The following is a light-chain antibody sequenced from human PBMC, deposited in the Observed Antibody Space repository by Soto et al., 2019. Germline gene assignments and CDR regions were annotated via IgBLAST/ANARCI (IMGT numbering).Light chain of an antibody. CDR3: QQYGSSYT. V-gene: IGKV3-20*01. CDR2: GAS. Sequence: EIVLTQSPGTLSLYPGERATLSCRASQSVNNNYLAWYQHKPGQPPRLLIYGASSRSIGIPDRFSGGGSGTDFTLTISRLEREDSAVYYCQQYGSSYTFGPGNNVDI. CDR1: QSVNNNY. J-gene: IGKJ3*01.